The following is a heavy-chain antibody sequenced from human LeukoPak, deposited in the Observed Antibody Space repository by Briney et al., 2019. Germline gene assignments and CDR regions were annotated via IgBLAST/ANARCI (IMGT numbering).Heavy chain of an antibody. CDR1: GFTFSNYA. J-gene: IGHJ4*02. Sequence: GGSLRLSCAASGFTFSNYAMTWVRQAPGKGLEWVSSISGSGGSTYYADSVKGRFTISRDNSKNTLYLQMNSLRAEDTAVYYCAKDLYEYCSGGSCYSNFDYWGQGTLVTVSS. CDR2: ISGSGGST. CDR3: AKDLYEYCSGGSCYSNFDY. D-gene: IGHD2-15*01. V-gene: IGHV3-23*01.